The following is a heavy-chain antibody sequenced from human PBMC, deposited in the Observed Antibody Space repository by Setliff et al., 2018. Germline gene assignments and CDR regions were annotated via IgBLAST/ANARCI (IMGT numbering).Heavy chain of an antibody. V-gene: IGHV4-4*07. J-gene: IGHJ3*01. CDR2: IYTTGRT. CDR3: ARGADGFDV. CDR1: GVSISSFY. Sequence: PSETLSLTCTVSGVSISSFYWSWIRQPAGRGLEWIGRIYTTGRTNYNPSLKSRVTSSLDMSKNQFSLKLSSVTAADTAVYYCARGADGFDVWGQGTMVTFAS.